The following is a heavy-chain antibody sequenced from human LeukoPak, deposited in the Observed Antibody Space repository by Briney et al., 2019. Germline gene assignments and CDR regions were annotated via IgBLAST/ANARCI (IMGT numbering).Heavy chain of an antibody. J-gene: IGHJ4*02. Sequence: ASVKVSCKASGYTFTSYDINWVRQATGQGLEWMGWMNPNSGNTGYAQKFQGRVTITRNTSISTAYMELSSLRSEDTAVYYCARDIMITFGGVIATKTFDYWGQGTLVTVSS. CDR1: GYTFTSYD. D-gene: IGHD3-16*02. V-gene: IGHV1-8*03. CDR2: MNPNSGNT. CDR3: ARDIMITFGGVIATKTFDY.